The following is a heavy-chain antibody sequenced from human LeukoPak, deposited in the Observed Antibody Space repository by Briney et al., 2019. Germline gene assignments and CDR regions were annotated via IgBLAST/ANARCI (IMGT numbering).Heavy chain of an antibody. CDR2: IIPIFGTV. D-gene: IGHD3-22*01. V-gene: IGHV1-69*01. J-gene: IGHJ4*02. CDR1: GGTFSSYA. Sequence: GSSVKVSCTASGGTFSSYAISWVRQAPGQGLEWMGGIIPIFGTVNYAQKFQGRVTITADESTSTAYMELSSLRSEDTAVYCCATEKNYYDSSGYEVYFDYWGQGTLVTVSS. CDR3: ATEKNYYDSSGYEVYFDY.